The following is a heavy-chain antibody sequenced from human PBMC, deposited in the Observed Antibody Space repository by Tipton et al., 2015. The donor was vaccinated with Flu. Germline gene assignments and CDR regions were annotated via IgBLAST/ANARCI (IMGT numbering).Heavy chain of an antibody. D-gene: IGHD3-22*01. Sequence: QLVQSGAEVKKSGESLKISCKGSGYSFADYWIAWVRQMPRKGLEWMGIIYPGDSETTYNPSFQGQVTISADKSISTVYLQWSSLKASDTAMYYCARRRDGYFGMDVWGQGTTVAVSS. CDR2: IYPGDSET. CDR1: GYSFADYW. CDR3: ARRRDGYFGMDV. J-gene: IGHJ6*02. V-gene: IGHV5-51*01.